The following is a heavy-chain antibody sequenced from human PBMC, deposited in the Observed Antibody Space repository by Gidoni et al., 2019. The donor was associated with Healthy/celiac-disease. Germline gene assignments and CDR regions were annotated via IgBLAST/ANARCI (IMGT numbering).Heavy chain of an antibody. CDR2: QIRST. Sequence: QIRSTYYNPSLKSRVTISVDRSKNQFSLKLSSVTAADTAVYYCATDYGDYSGPDYYGMDVWGQGTTVTVSS. J-gene: IGHJ6*02. CDR3: ATDYGDYSGPDYYGMDV. V-gene: IGHV4-30-2*01. D-gene: IGHD4-17*01.